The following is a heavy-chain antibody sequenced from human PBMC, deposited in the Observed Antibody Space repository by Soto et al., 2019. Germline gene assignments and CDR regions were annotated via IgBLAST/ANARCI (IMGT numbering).Heavy chain of an antibody. J-gene: IGHJ4*02. CDR3: ARVIAVAGIVGRYYFDY. CDR1: GGSISSSSYY. D-gene: IGHD6-19*01. Sequence: SETLSLTCTVSGGSISSSSYYWGWIRQPPGKGLEWIGGINHSGSTYYNPSLKSRVTISVDTSKNQFSLKLSSVTAADTAVYYCARVIAVAGIVGRYYFDYWGQGTLVTVSS. V-gene: IGHV4-39*01. CDR2: INHSGST.